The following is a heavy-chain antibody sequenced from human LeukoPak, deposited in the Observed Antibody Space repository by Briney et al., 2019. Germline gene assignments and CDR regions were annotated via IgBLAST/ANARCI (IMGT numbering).Heavy chain of an antibody. CDR1: GCTFTSYW. D-gene: IGHD1-20*01. J-gene: IGHJ4*02. CDR3: ARLRDNWEDY. V-gene: IGHV5-51*01. CDR2: IYPGDSDT. Sequence: GESLKISCKGSGCTFTSYWIVWVRQVPGKGLEWMGIIYPGDSDTRYNPSFQGQVTISADKSISSAYLQWNSLKASDTAMYYCARLRDNWEDYWGQGTLVTVSS.